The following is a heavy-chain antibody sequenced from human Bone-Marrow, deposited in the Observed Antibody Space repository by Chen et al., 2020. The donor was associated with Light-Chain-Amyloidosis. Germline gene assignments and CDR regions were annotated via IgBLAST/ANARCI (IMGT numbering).Heavy chain of an antibody. Sequence: DVQLEQSGPEVKKPGESRKLSCKVSGYTFPNYWIGWVRRMPGKGLEWMGVIYPDDSDARYSPSFEGQVTISADKSITTAYLQWRSLKASDTAMYYCARRRDGYNFDYWGQGTLVTVSS. D-gene: IGHD5-12*01. CDR2: IYPDDSDA. CDR1: GYTFPNYW. CDR3: ARRRDGYNFDY. J-gene: IGHJ4*02. V-gene: IGHV5-51*01.